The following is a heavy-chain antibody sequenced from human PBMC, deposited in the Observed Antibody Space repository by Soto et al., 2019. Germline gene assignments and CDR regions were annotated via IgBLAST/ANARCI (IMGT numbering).Heavy chain of an antibody. CDR1: GGSISSYY. V-gene: IGHV4-59*01. CDR3: ARHSGYDPGTGHYYYYYMDV. J-gene: IGHJ6*03. CDR2: IYYSGST. Sequence: SETLSLTCTVSGGSISSYYWSWIRQPPGKGLEWIGYIYYSGSTNYNPSLKSRVTISVDTSKNQFSLKLSSVTAADTAVYYCARHSGYDPGTGHYYYYYMDVWGKGTTVTVSS. D-gene: IGHD5-12*01.